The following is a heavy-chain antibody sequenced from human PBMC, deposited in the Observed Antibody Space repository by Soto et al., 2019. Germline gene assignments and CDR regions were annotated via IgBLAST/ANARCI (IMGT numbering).Heavy chain of an antibody. V-gene: IGHV3-48*02. J-gene: IGHJ3*02. CDR1: GFSFSSYS. CDR3: VRDSGWAFDI. CDR2: ISSSKTYI. Sequence: EVQLVESGGGLVQPGQSLRVSCAASGFSFSSYSMNWVRQAPGKGLEWISYISSSKTYIWYADSVKGRFTISRDNAKNSLSLQMNSLRDEDTAVYYCVRDSGWAFDIWGLGTTVTVSS. D-gene: IGHD6-19*01.